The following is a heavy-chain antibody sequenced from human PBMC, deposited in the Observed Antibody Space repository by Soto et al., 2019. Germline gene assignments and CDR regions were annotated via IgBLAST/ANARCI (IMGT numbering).Heavy chain of an antibody. CDR1: GFTFSSYA. J-gene: IGHJ4*02. D-gene: IGHD3-22*01. Sequence: GSLRLSCAASGFTFSSYAMHWVRQAPGKGLEWVAVISYDGSNKYYADSVKGRFTISRDNSKNTLYLQMNSLRAEDTAVYYCARDQVHDSSGYPDYWGQGTLVTVSS. CDR3: ARDQVHDSSGYPDY. V-gene: IGHV3-30-3*01. CDR2: ISYDGSNK.